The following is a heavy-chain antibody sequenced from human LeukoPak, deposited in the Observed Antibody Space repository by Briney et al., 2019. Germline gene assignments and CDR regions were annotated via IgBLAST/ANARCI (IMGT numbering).Heavy chain of an antibody. Sequence: ASVKVSCKASGGTCSSYAISWVRQAPGQGLEWMGGIIPIFGTANYAQKFQGRVTITADESTSTAYMELSSLRSEDTAVYYCAGDIYYDSSGYTWGQGTLVTVSS. D-gene: IGHD3-22*01. V-gene: IGHV1-69*13. CDR1: GGTCSSYA. CDR2: IIPIFGTA. CDR3: AGDIYYDSSGYT. J-gene: IGHJ5*02.